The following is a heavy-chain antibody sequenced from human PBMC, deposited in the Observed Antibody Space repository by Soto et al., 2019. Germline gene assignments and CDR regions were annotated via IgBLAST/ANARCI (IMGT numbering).Heavy chain of an antibody. CDR1: GYTFTAYH. Sequence: GASVKVSCKASGYTFTAYHMHWVRQAPGQGLEWVGIINPSLGTANYAQKFQGRVAMTWDTSTTTVYMGLSSLRSDDTAVYYCARAPYSRTSFHFDFWGQGTQVTVSS. D-gene: IGHD3-22*01. CDR2: INPSLGTA. V-gene: IGHV1-46*01. CDR3: ARAPYSRTSFHFDF. J-gene: IGHJ4*02.